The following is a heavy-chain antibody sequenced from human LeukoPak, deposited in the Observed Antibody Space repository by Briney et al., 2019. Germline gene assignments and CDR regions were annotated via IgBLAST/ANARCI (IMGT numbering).Heavy chain of an antibody. CDR1: GFTFSSYA. Sequence: GGSLRLSCAASGFTFSSYAMSWVRQAPGKGLEWVSAISGSGGSTYYADSVKGRFTISRDNSKNTLYLQMNSLRAEDTAVYYCARVRSAYYDSPFDYWGQGTLVTVSS. D-gene: IGHD3-22*01. V-gene: IGHV3-23*01. J-gene: IGHJ4*02. CDR2: ISGSGGST. CDR3: ARVRSAYYDSPFDY.